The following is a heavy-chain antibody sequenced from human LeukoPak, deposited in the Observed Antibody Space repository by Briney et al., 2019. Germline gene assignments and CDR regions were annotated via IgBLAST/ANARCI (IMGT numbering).Heavy chain of an antibody. D-gene: IGHD3-16*01. Sequence: ASVTVSCKASGYTFTGYYMHWVRQAPGQGLEWMGWINPNSGGTNYAQKFQGGVTMTRDTSISTAYMELSRLRSDDTAVYYCARDLGGAVPGADYWGQGTLVTVSS. V-gene: IGHV1-2*02. CDR3: ARDLGGAVPGADY. CDR2: INPNSGGT. CDR1: GYTFTGYY. J-gene: IGHJ4*02.